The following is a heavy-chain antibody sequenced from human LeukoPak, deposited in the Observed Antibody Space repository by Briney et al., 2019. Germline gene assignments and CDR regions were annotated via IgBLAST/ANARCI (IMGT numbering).Heavy chain of an antibody. CDR1: GFTFSSYA. J-gene: IGHJ3*02. Sequence: GGSLRLSCAASGFTFSSYAMTWVRQAPGKGLEWVSGISGGGGSSYSADSVKGRFTISRDNSKKTLYMQMNSLRAEDTAVYYCARALRWDSSSAFDIWGQGTMVTVSS. V-gene: IGHV3-23*01. CDR3: ARALRWDSSSAFDI. D-gene: IGHD6-19*01. CDR2: ISGGGGSS.